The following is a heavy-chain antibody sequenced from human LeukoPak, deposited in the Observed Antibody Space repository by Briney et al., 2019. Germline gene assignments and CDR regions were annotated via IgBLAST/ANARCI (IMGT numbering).Heavy chain of an antibody. CDR1: GYTFISSY. J-gene: IGHJ4*02. V-gene: IGHV1-46*01. CDR3: ARGGGGTGPFDY. D-gene: IGHD1-1*01. CDR2: INPSDGST. Sequence: ASVKVSCKASGYTFISSYLHWVRQAPGQGLEWVGIINPSDGSTSSAQKFQGRVTLTRDTSTSSVYMELSSLRSEDTAVYFCARGGGGTGPFDYWGQGTLVTVSS.